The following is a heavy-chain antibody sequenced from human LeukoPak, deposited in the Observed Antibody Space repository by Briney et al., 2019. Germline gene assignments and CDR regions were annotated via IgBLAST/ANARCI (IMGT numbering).Heavy chain of an antibody. CDR3: ARVGFSAAAGHMDV. CDR2: ISSSGSTI. CDR1: GFTFSSYE. V-gene: IGHV3-48*03. J-gene: IGHJ6*04. D-gene: IGHD6-13*01. Sequence: QPGGSLRLSCAASGFTFSSYEMNWVRQAPGKGLEWVPYISSSGSTIYYADSVKGRFTISRDNAKNSLYLQMNSLRAEDTAVYYCARVGFSAAAGHMDVWGKGTTVTVSS.